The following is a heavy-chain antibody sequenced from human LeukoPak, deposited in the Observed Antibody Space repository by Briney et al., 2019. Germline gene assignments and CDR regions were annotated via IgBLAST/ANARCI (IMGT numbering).Heavy chain of an antibody. CDR1: GITFSNAW. J-gene: IGHJ4*02. Sequence: GGSLRLSCTASGITFSNAWMSWVRQAPGKGLEWVGRIKSKPAGGSTDYAAPIKGRFTISRDDLKNTLYLQVNSLKTEETAVYYCTTDPYGSGSFEGDYWGQGTLVTVSS. CDR3: TTDPYGSGSFEGDY. CDR2: IKSKPAGGST. D-gene: IGHD3-10*01. V-gene: IGHV3-15*01.